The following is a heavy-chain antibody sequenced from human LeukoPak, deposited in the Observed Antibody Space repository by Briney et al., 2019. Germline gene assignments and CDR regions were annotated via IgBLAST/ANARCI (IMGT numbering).Heavy chain of an antibody. Sequence: SETLSLTCAVYGGSLSGYYWSWIRQPPGKGLEWIGEINHSGSTNYNPSLKSRVTIPVDTSKNQFSLKLSSVPAADTAVYYCARGAGYYGSGSYARYYYYGMDVWGQGTTVTVSS. CDR1: GGSLSGYY. CDR3: ARGAGYYGSGSYARYYYYGMDV. V-gene: IGHV4-34*01. J-gene: IGHJ6*02. D-gene: IGHD3-10*01. CDR2: INHSGST.